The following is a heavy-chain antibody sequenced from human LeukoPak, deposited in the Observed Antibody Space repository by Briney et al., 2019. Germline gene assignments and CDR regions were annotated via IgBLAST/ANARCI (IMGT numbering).Heavy chain of an antibody. CDR2: INHSGST. V-gene: IGHV4-34*01. Sequence: PSETLSLTCAVYGGSFSGYYWSWIRQPPGKGLEWIGEINHSGSTNYNPSLKSRVTISIDTSKNQFSLKLSSVTAADTAVYYCARGPNDKSGYDEFDFWGQGSLVTVSS. J-gene: IGHJ4*02. CDR1: GGSFSGYY. D-gene: IGHD5-12*01. CDR3: ARGPNDKSGYDEFDF.